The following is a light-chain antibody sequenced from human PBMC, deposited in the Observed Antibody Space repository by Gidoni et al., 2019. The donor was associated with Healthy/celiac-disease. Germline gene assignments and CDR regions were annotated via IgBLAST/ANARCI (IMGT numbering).Light chain of an antibody. CDR3: QQYNSYSPYT. CDR2: YAS. Sequence: DIQMTQSPSTLSASVGDRVTITCRASQSISSWLAWYQQKPGKAPKLLIYYASSLESGVPSRFSGSGAGTEFTLTISSLQPDDCATYYCQQYNSYSPYTFGQGTKLEIK. V-gene: IGKV1-5*01. J-gene: IGKJ2*01. CDR1: QSISSW.